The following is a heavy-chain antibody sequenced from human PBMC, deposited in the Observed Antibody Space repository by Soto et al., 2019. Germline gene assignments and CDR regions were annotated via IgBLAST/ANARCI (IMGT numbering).Heavy chain of an antibody. CDR2: INHSGST. V-gene: IGHV4-34*01. D-gene: IGHD2-15*01. Sequence: SETLSLTCAVYGGSFSGYYWSWIRQPPGKGLEWIGEINHSGSTNYNPSLKSRVTISVDTSKNQFSLKLSSVTAADTAVYYCASLPGPRYCSGGSCSEAGYWGQGTLVTVSS. CDR1: GGSFSGYY. J-gene: IGHJ4*02. CDR3: ASLPGPRYCSGGSCSEAGY.